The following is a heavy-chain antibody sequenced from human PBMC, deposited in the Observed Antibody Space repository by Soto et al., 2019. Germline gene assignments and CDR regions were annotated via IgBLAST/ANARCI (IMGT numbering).Heavy chain of an antibody. J-gene: IGHJ6*03. V-gene: IGHV4-34*01. D-gene: IGHD6-13*01. CDR1: GGSFSGYY. Sequence: SETLSLTCAVYGGSFSGYYWSWIRQPPGKGLEWIGEINHSGSTNYNPSLKSRVTISVDTSKNQFSLKLSSVTAADTAVYYCARSRRAAAGPVPYYYYYMDVWGKGTTVTVSS. CDR2: INHSGST. CDR3: ARSRRAAAGPVPYYYYYMDV.